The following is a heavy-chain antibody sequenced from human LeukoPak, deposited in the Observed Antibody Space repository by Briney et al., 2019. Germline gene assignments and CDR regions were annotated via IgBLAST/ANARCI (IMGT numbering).Heavy chain of an antibody. D-gene: IGHD3-22*01. J-gene: IGHJ4*02. Sequence: SETLSLTCAVSGGSISSGGYSWSWIRQPPGKGLEWIGYIYHSGSTYYNPSLKSRVTISVDRSKNQFSLKLSSVTAADTAVYYCAKRTSWDGSGALIDYWGQGTLVTVSS. CDR2: IYHSGST. CDR1: GGSISSGGYS. CDR3: AKRTSWDGSGALIDY. V-gene: IGHV4-30-2*01.